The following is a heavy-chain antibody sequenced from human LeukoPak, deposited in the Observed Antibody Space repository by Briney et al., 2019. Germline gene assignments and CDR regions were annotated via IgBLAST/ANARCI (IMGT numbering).Heavy chain of an antibody. CDR3: VRRRGSSWKGGFDY. CDR1: GYNYNTFW. J-gene: IGHJ4*02. D-gene: IGHD6-13*01. CDR2: IYPGDSDT. Sequence: GESLKISCEGSGYNYNTFWIGWVRQKPGEGLEWVGIIYPGDSDTKYSPAVQGQVTISADKPITTAYLQWSSLKASDTAMYYCVRRRGSSWKGGFDYWGQGTLVTVSS. V-gene: IGHV5-51*01.